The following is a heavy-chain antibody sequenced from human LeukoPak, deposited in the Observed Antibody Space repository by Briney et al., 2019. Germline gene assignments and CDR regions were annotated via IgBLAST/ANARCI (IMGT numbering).Heavy chain of an antibody. D-gene: IGHD2-2*01. Sequence: GGSLRLSCAASGFTFSSYSMNWVRQAPGKGLEWVSSISSSSSYIYYADSVKGRFTISRNNAKNSLYLQMNSLRAEDTAVYYCARDLIVVVPAAINNYYYYGMDVWGQGTTVTVSS. CDR1: GFTFSSYS. CDR2: ISSSSSYI. V-gene: IGHV3-21*01. J-gene: IGHJ6*02. CDR3: ARDLIVVVPAAINNYYYYGMDV.